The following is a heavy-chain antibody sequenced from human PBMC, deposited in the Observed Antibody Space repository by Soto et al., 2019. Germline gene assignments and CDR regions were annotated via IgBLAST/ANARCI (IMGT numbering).Heavy chain of an antibody. V-gene: IGHV5-10-1*01. CDR1: GYTFTTYW. CDR2: IDPSDSYT. J-gene: IGHJ4*02. CDR3: ACPRQDYGGRAYDY. D-gene: IGHD2-21*01. Sequence: GESLKISCQGSGYTFTTYWITWVRQMPGRGLEWMGRIDPSDSYTNYSPSFQGHVTISADKPTNTAYLEWRSLKASDSAIYYCACPRQDYGGRAYDYWGQGTLVTVSS.